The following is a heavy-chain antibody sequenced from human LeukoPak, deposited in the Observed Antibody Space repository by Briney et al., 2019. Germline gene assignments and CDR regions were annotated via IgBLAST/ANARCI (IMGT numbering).Heavy chain of an antibody. V-gene: IGHV3-30*03. Sequence: GGSLRLSCAASGFTFSSYWMSWVRQAPGKGLEWVAVISYDGSNKYYADSVKGRFIISRDNSRNTLYLQMNSLRGEDTAVYYCARDPLSRAVAGSDAFDIWGQGTTVTVSS. CDR1: GFTFSSYW. CDR3: ARDPLSRAVAGSDAFDI. J-gene: IGHJ3*02. CDR2: ISYDGSNK. D-gene: IGHD6-19*01.